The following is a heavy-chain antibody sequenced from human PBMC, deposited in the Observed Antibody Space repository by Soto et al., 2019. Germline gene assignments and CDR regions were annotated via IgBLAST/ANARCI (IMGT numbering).Heavy chain of an antibody. J-gene: IGHJ5*02. CDR1: GYTFGKYA. Sequence: EVHLLESGGGLVQPGGSLRLSCAASGYTFGKYAMIWVRQAPGKGLDWVSGVSRSGGSTYYADSVKGRFTISRDNSKNTLYLQMNSLRAEDTAVYYCAKGSGEVPTNWFDPWGQGTLVTVS. D-gene: IGHD3-3*01. V-gene: IGHV3-23*01. CDR2: VSRSGGST. CDR3: AKGSGEVPTNWFDP.